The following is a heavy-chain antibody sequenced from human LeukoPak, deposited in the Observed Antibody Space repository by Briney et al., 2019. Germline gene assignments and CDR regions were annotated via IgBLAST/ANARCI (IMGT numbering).Heavy chain of an antibody. CDR3: ARAEVDTAMGYV. V-gene: IGHV3-33*08. Sequence: PGRSLRLSCAASGFTFSSYGMHWVRQAPGKGLEWVAVIWYDGSNKYYADSVKGRFTISRDNSKNTLYLQMNSLRAEDTAVYYCARAEVDTAMGYVWGQGTLVTVSS. D-gene: IGHD5-18*01. CDR1: GFTFSSYG. CDR2: IWYDGSNK. J-gene: IGHJ4*02.